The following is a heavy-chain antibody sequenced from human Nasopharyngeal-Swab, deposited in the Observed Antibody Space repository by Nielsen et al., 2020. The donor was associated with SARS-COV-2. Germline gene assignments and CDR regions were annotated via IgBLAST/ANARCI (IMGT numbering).Heavy chain of an antibody. J-gene: IGHJ6*02. CDR1: GYTFTSYG. CDR2: ISAYNGNT. V-gene: IGHV1-18*04. Sequence: ASVKVSCKASGYTFTSYGISWVRQAPGQGLEWMGWISAYNGNTNYAQKLQGRVTMTTDTSTSTAYMELRSLRSDDTAVYYCARDGEVYSSSWYKASYYYYYGMDVWGQGTTVTVSS. CDR3: ARDGEVYSSSWYKASYYYYYGMDV. D-gene: IGHD6-13*01.